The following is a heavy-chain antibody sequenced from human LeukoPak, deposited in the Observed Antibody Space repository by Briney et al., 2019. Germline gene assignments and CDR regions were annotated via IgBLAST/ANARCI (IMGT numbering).Heavy chain of an antibody. CDR1: GFTFSSYS. CDR2: ISSSSNHI. CDR3: ATFALAAFDI. D-gene: IGHD2-21*01. J-gene: IGHJ3*02. Sequence: GGSLRLSCAASGFTFSSYSMNWVRQAPGKGLEWVSSISSSSNHIYYADSVKGRFTISRDNAKNSLYLQMNSLRAEDTAVYYCATFALAAFDIWGQGTMVTVSS. V-gene: IGHV3-21*01.